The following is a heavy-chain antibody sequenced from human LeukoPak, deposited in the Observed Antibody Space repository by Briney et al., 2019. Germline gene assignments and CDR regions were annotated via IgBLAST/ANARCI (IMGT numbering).Heavy chain of an antibody. D-gene: IGHD1-26*01. J-gene: IGHJ6*02. V-gene: IGHV3-48*04. Sequence: GGSLRLSCAASGFTFSGYSVNWVRQAPGRGLEWVSYISSSVTTIYYADSVKGRFTLSRDNAKNSLYLQMNSLRAEDTAVYYCARLNRVGVTLRDYYYGMDVWGQGTTVTVSS. CDR1: GFTFSGYS. CDR3: ARLNRVGVTLRDYYYGMDV. CDR2: ISSSVTTI.